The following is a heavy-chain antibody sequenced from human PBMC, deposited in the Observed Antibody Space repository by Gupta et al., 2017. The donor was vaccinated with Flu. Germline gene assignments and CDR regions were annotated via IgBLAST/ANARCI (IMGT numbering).Heavy chain of an antibody. Sequence: QVQLVQSGAEVKKPGASVKVSCKASGSQYTFNKYAMHCVRQAPGQRLEWMGWINSVNGNTKYSQKFQGRVTITSDTSASTAYMELSSLRFEDTAVYYCARGAAYCSNGVCSWGYYFEHWGQGALVTVSS. V-gene: IGHV1-3*01. D-gene: IGHD2-8*01. CDR1: GSQYTFNKYA. CDR3: ARGAAYCSNGVCSWGYYFEH. J-gene: IGHJ4*02. CDR2: INSVNGNT.